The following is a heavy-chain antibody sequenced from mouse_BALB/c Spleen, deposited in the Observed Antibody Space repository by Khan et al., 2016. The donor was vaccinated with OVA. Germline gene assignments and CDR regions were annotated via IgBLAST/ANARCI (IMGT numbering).Heavy chain of an antibody. V-gene: IGHV9-4*02. CDR2: INTHSGVP. CDR3: ARSYYGNYDFDY. CDR1: GYTFTTAG. J-gene: IGHJ2*01. D-gene: IGHD2-10*01. Sequence: LVESGPELKKPGETVRISCKASGYTFTTAGMQWVQKMPGKGLKWIGWINTHSGVPKYAEDFKGRFAFSLETSASTAYLQISNLKNEDTATYFCARSYYGNYDFDYWGQGTTLTVSS.